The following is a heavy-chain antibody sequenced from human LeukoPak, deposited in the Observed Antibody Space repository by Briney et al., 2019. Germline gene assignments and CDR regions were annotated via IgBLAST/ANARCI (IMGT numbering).Heavy chain of an antibody. CDR2: IKQDGSEK. J-gene: IGHJ4*02. V-gene: IGHV3-7*04. CDR1: GFTFSSYW. D-gene: IGHD6-13*01. Sequence: GGSLRLSCAASGFTFSSYWMSWVRQAPGKGLEWVANIKQDGSEKYYVGSVKGRFTISRDNAKNSLYLQMNSLRAEDTAVYYCARGTIAAAGYYYFDYWGQGTQVTVSS. CDR3: ARGTIAAAGYYYFDY.